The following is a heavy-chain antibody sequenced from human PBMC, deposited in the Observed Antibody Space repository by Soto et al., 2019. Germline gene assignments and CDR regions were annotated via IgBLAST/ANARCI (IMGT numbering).Heavy chain of an antibody. CDR2: RSYDGNYK. J-gene: IGHJ5*02. CDR3: VRAGHNYRSGRNFAGARLNWFDP. CDR1: GFTFSNYT. V-gene: IGHV3-30-3*01. D-gene: IGHD3-10*01. Sequence: PEGSLRLSCAASGFTFSNYTMHWVRQAPGKGLEGVTGRSYDGNYKYYADSVKGRFTISRDNSKDTLYLQMNSLTTEDTAVYYCVRAGHNYRSGRNFAGARLNWFDPWGLGTLVTVSS.